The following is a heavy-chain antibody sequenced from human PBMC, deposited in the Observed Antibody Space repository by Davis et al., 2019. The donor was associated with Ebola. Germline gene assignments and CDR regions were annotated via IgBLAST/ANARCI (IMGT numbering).Heavy chain of an antibody. CDR3: AKKIRSSSWEE. Sequence: GESLKISCAASGFTFSSYAMHWVRQAPGKGLEWVAVISYDGSNKYYADSVKGRFTISRDNSKNTLYLQMNSLRAEDTAVYYCAKKIRSSSWEEWGQGTLVTVSS. V-gene: IGHV3-30*04. J-gene: IGHJ4*02. CDR2: ISYDGSNK. CDR1: GFTFSSYA. D-gene: IGHD6-13*01.